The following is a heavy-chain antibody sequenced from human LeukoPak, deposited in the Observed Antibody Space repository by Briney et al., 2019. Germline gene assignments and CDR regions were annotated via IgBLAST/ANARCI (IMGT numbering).Heavy chain of an antibody. CDR1: GFTFSSFW. Sequence: GGSLRLSCAASGFTFSSFWMSWVRQAPGKGLEWVANINQDGSGKYFVDSVKGRFTISRDNAKNSLYLQMNSLRAEDTAVYYCAKDPRIAAAGPGNWFDPWGQGTLVTVSS. D-gene: IGHD6-13*01. CDR3: AKDPRIAAAGPGNWFDP. CDR2: INQDGSGK. J-gene: IGHJ5*02. V-gene: IGHV3-7*03.